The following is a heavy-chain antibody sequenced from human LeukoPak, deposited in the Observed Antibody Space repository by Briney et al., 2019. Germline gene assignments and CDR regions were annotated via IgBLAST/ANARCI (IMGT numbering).Heavy chain of an antibody. J-gene: IGHJ6*03. CDR2: IGTTTSTI. D-gene: IGHD2-2*01. V-gene: IGHV3-48*01. CDR3: ARDRGYCRGTTCYAYYMDV. Sequence: PGGSLRLSCAASGFTFSDYNMYWVRQAPGKGLECVSFIGTTTSTIYYADSVKGRFTISRDNAKNLLYLQMNSLRAEDTAIYYCARDRGYCRGTTCYAYYMDVWGTGTTVTVSS. CDR1: GFTFSDYN.